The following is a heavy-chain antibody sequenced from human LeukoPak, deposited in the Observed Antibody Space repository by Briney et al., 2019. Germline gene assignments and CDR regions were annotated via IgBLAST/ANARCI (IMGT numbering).Heavy chain of an antibody. CDR3: ARNWNPDY. D-gene: IGHD1-1*01. J-gene: IGHJ4*02. Sequence: GGSLRISCAASGFIFTNYFMSWVRQAPGKGLEWVASIKHDGSEKYYVDSVRGRFTISRDNSKNTLYLQMNSLRAEDTAVYYCARNWNPDYWGQGTLVTVSS. V-gene: IGHV3-7*01. CDR2: IKHDGSEK. CDR1: GFIFTNYF.